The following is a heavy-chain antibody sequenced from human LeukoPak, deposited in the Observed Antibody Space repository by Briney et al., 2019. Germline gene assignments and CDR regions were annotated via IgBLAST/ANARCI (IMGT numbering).Heavy chain of an antibody. V-gene: IGHV3-11*04. J-gene: IGHJ4*02. CDR2: ISSSGSTI. Sequence: GGSLRLSCAASGFTFSDYYMSWIRQAPGKGLEWVSYISSSGSTIYYADSVKGRFTISRDNAKNSLYLQMNSLRAEDTAVYYCARSYYDFWSGYYTALDYWGQGTLVTVSS. CDR3: ARSYYDFWSGYYTALDY. D-gene: IGHD3-3*01. CDR1: GFTFSDYY.